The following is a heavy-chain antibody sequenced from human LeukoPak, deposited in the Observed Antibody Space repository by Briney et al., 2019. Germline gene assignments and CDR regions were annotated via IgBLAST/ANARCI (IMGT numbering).Heavy chain of an antibody. V-gene: IGHV1-46*01. J-gene: IGHJ4*02. CDR3: ARARHYRYSETYDSDY. CDR1: GYTFTSYY. D-gene: IGHD1-26*01. CDR2: INASGGGT. Sequence: GASVKVSCKASGYTFTSYYMHWVRQAPGQGLEWMGIINASGGGTSYAQKFQGRVTMTRDTSTSTVYMELSSLRSEDTAIYYCARARHYRYSETYDSDYWGQGTLVTVSS.